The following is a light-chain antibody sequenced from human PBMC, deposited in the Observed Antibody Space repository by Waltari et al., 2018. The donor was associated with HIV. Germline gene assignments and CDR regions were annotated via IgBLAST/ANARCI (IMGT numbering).Light chain of an antibody. V-gene: IGLV8-61*01. Sequence: QTVVTPEPSLSVSPGTTITPTCGVHPGPVITSYYPSWYQLTPGQAPRGFVCKTDVSSSGVPDRFSGSIVGNRASLTITGAQADDDSFYYCVLYVRSGRVFGGGTKLTVL. J-gene: IGLJ2*01. CDR1: PGPVITSYY. CDR3: VLYVRSGRV. CDR2: KTD.